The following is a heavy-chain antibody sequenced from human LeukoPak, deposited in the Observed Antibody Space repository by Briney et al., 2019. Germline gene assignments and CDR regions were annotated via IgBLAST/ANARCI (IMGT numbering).Heavy chain of an antibody. V-gene: IGHV3-23*01. CDR1: GFTFDTYA. CDR3: AGSLAYCGGDCRLGDY. J-gene: IGHJ4*02. Sequence: GGSLRLSCAASGFTFDTYAMTWVRQAPGKGLEWVSGITGSGNSTYYADSVKGGFTISRDNSKNTLYLQMNSLRAEDTAVYYCAGSLAYCGGDCRLGDYWGQGTLVTVSS. CDR2: ITGSGNST. D-gene: IGHD2-21*02.